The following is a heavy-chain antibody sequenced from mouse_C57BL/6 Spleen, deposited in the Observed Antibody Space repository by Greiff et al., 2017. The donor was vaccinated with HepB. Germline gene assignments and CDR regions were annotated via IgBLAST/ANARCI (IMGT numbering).Heavy chain of an antibody. CDR2: ISSGGDYI. CDR3: TREDYGGVFDY. Sequence: EVQRVESGEGLVKPGGSLKLSCAASGFTFSSYAMSWVRQTPEKRLEWVAYISSGGDYIYYADTVKGRFTISRDNARNTLYLHMSSLKSEDTAMYYCTREDYGGVFDYWGQGTTLTVSS. D-gene: IGHD1-1*01. J-gene: IGHJ2*01. CDR1: GFTFSSYA. V-gene: IGHV5-9-1*02.